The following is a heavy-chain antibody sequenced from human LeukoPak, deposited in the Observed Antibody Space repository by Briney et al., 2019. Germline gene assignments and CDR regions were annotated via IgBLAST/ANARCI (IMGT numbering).Heavy chain of an antibody. D-gene: IGHD4-17*01. CDR2: ISSSSSMI. V-gene: IGHV3-48*02. CDR1: GFTFSSYS. Sequence: GGSLRLSCAASGFTFSSYSMNWVRQAPGKGLEWVSYISSSSSMIYYADSVKGRFTISRDNAKNSLYLQMKSLRDEDTAIYYCARDYGDLPARVPYFDYWGQGTPVTVSS. J-gene: IGHJ4*02. CDR3: ARDYGDLPARVPYFDY.